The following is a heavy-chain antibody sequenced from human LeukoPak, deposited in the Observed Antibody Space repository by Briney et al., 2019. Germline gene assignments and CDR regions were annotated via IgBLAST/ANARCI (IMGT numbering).Heavy chain of an antibody. D-gene: IGHD3-10*01. CDR3: ARDSTYYYDSGSSGPHYFDN. V-gene: IGHV3-30*04. Sequence: GGSLRLSCAASGFTFSSYAMHWVRQAPGKGLEWVAVISYDGSNKYYADSVKGRFTISRDNSKNTLYLQLNSLRAEDTAVYYCARDSTYYYDSGSSGPHYFDNWGQGTLVTVSS. CDR2: ISYDGSNK. J-gene: IGHJ4*02. CDR1: GFTFSSYA.